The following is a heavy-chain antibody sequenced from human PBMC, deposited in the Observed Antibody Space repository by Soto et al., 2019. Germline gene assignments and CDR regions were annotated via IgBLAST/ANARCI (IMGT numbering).Heavy chain of an antibody. CDR2: IYHSGST. J-gene: IGHJ4*02. D-gene: IGHD3-22*01. CDR1: GGSISSGNW. V-gene: IGHV4-4*02. CDR3: ARHDSSGWLDY. Sequence: SETLSLTCAVSGGSISSGNWWSWVRQPPGKGLEWIGEIYHSGSTNYNPPLKSRVTISVDKSKNQLSLKLSSVTAADTAVYYCARHDSSGWLDYWGQGTLVTVSS.